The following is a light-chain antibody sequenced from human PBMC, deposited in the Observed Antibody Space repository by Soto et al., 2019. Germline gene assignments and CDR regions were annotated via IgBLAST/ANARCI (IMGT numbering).Light chain of an antibody. CDR1: QSVSNNY. CDR3: QQYDASLWT. J-gene: IGKJ1*01. V-gene: IGKV3-20*01. Sequence: EIVLTQSPGTLSLSPGERATLSCRASQSVSNNYLAWYQQKPGQSPRLLIYGASRRATGIPDRFSGSGSGTDFTLTISRLEPEDFAVYYCQQYDASLWTFGQGTKVDI. CDR2: GAS.